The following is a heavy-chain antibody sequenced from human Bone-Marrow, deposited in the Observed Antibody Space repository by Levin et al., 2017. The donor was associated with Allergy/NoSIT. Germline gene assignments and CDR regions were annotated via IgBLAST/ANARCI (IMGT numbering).Heavy chain of an antibody. CDR2: ISYDGSNK. CDR3: AKAQLPYYYDSSGYNREYFQH. CDR1: GFTFSSYG. V-gene: IGHV3-30*18. D-gene: IGHD3-22*01. Sequence: GGSLRLSCAASGFTFSSYGMHWVRQAPGKGLEWVAVISYDGSNKYYADSVKGRFTISRDNSKNTLYLQMNSLRAEDTAVYYCAKAQLPYYYDSSGYNREYFQHWGQGTLVTVSS. J-gene: IGHJ1*01.